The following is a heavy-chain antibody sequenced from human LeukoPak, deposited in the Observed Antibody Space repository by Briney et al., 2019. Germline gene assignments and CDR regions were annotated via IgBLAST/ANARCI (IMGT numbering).Heavy chain of an antibody. V-gene: IGHV4-59*01. CDR3: ARGSRYCSTTSCSSFDY. J-gene: IGHJ4*02. CDR2: MFHSGSP. Sequence: SETLSLTCTVSRGSISSYYWNWIRQSPRRGLEWIGYMFHSGSPNYNPSLKSRVAISIDTSKNQFSLKLSSVTAADTAVYYCARGSRYCSTTSCSSFDYWGQGTLVTVS. CDR1: RGSISSYY. D-gene: IGHD2-2*01.